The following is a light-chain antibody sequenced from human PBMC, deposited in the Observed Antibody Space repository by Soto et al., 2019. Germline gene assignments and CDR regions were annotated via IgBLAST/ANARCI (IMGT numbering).Light chain of an antibody. V-gene: IGKV3-20*01. CDR3: QHYGSSPRT. CDR2: GAS. Sequence: EIVLTQSPGTLSLSPGERATLSCRASQSVSSNYLAWYQQKPGQAPKLLIYGASSGAAGIPDRFSGSGSGTDCTLTISRLEPEEFAVYYCQHYGSSPRTCGQGTKVEI. J-gene: IGKJ1*01. CDR1: QSVSSNY.